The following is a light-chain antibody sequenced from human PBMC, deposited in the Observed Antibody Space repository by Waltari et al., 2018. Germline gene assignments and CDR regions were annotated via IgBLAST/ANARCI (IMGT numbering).Light chain of an antibody. J-gene: IGLJ2*01. V-gene: IGLV2-14*02. CDR2: EVN. CDR1: RLDVESYNL. Sequence: QSALTQPASVSGSPGPSITLSCPGSRLDVESYNLFSWYQQNPGKAPKLIIYEVNKRPSGVSYRFSGSKSGNTASLTISGLQAEDEADYYCSSYTGSSTVVFGGGTKLTVL. CDR3: SSYTGSSTVV.